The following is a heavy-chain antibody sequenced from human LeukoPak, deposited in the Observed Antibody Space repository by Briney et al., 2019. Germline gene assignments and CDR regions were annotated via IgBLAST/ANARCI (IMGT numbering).Heavy chain of an antibody. J-gene: IGHJ3*02. CDR3: ARDRYGSGSYYNKDAFDI. CDR1: GYTFTSYG. D-gene: IGHD3-10*01. CDR2: ISAYNGNT. V-gene: IGHV1-18*01. Sequence: GASVTVSCKASGYTFTSYGISWVRQAPGQGLEWMGWISAYNGNTNYAQKLQGRVTMTTDTSTSTAYMELRSLRSDDTAVYYCARDRYGSGSYYNKDAFDIWGQGTMVTVSS.